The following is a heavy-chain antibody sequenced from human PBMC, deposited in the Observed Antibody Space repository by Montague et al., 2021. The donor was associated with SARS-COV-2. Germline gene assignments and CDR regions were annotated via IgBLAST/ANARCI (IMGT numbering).Heavy chain of an antibody. CDR2: IYTSGST. CDR1: GDSIRSGTYY. CDR3: ARDQPAYCTGGNCHPFDY. Sequence: TLSLTCTVSGDSIRSGTYYWNWVRQPAGKGLEWIGRIYTSGSTNYNPSLKSRVTMSVDTSKNQFSLRLSSVTAADTDVYYCARDQPAYCTGGNCHPFDYWGQGTLVTVSS. J-gene: IGHJ4*02. D-gene: IGHD2-15*01. V-gene: IGHV4-61*02.